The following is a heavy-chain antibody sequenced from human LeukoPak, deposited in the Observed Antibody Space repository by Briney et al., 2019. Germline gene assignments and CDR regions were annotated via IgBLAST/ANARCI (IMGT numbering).Heavy chain of an antibody. CDR1: AFTFSRYG. Sequence: GGSLRLSCEASAFTFSRYGMHWVRQAPGKGLEWVAVIWHDGSNQYYGDSVKGRFTISRDNSKNTLYLQMNSLRAEDTAVYYCAKDHGSFGVVISNWFDPWGQGTLVTVSS. CDR2: IWHDGSNQ. D-gene: IGHD3-3*01. V-gene: IGHV3-30*02. CDR3: AKDHGSFGVVISNWFDP. J-gene: IGHJ5*02.